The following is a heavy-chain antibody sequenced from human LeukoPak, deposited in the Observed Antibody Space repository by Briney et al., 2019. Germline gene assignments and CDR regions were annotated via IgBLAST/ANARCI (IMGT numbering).Heavy chain of an antibody. Sequence: ASVKVSCKASGYTFTGYYMHWVRQAPGQGLEWMGWISAYNGNTNYAQKLQGRVTMTTDTSTSTAYMELRRLRSDDTAVYYCARDHYYGSGSYYSALSYYYYYYMDVWGKGTTVTVSS. D-gene: IGHD3-10*01. J-gene: IGHJ6*03. CDR1: GYTFTGYY. CDR3: ARDHYYGSGSYYSALSYYYYYYMDV. CDR2: ISAYNGNT. V-gene: IGHV1-18*04.